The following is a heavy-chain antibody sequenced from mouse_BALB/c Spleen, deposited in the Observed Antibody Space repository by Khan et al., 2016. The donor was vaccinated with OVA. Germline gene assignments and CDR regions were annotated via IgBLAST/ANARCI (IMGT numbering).Heavy chain of an antibody. J-gene: IGHJ4*01. V-gene: IGHV1S41*01. CDR2: IGPGSSNA. CDR3: AREYYYGRSCCAMDY. CDR1: GYTFTSYW. D-gene: IGHD1-1*01. Sequence: DLVKPGASVKLSCKASGYTFTSYWINWIKQRPGQGLEWIGRIGPGSSNAYYNDMFKDKATLTVDTSSNTAYIQLSSLSSEDSAVYFCAREYYYGRSCCAMDYWGQGTSVTVSA.